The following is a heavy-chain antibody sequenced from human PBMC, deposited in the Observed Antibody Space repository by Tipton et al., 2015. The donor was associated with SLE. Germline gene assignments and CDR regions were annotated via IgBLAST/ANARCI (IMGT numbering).Heavy chain of an antibody. CDR3: ARGYIEGIDTVTLVGFDV. CDR2: IHSSGSP. V-gene: IGHV4-39*07. CDR1: GGSINNNIYY. D-gene: IGHD3-3*01. J-gene: IGHJ3*01. Sequence: TLSLTCTVSGGSINNNIYYWSWIRQPPGEGLEWIGTIHSSGSPYYNPSLESRVTISLDTSKNQFSLKLTSVSAADTAAYYCARGYIEGIDTVTLVGFDVWGQGRMVTVSS.